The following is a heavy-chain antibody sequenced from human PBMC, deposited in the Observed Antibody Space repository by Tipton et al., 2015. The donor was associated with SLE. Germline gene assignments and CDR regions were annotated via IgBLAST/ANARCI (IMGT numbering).Heavy chain of an antibody. CDR2: IYYSGST. J-gene: IGHJ4*02. D-gene: IGHD2-15*01. Sequence: TLSLTCTVSGGSISSSSYYWGWIRQPPGKGLEWIGSIYYSGSTSYNPSLKSRVTISVDTSKNQFSLKLSSVTAADTAVYYCARDGGCSGGSCFDYWGQGTLVTVSS. V-gene: IGHV4-39*07. CDR3: ARDGGCSGGSCFDY. CDR1: GGSISSSSYY.